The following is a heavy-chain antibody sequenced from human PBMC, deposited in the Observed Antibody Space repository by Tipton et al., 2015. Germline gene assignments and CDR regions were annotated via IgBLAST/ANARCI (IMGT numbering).Heavy chain of an antibody. CDR3: VKESSITPYNWFDP. D-gene: IGHD1-20*01. J-gene: IGHJ5*02. CDR1: GVTFRRLI. V-gene: IGHV1-69*01. CDR2: IFLMFGTA. Sequence: QSGAEVKMPGSSVKVSCKASGVTFRRLIVSWVRQAPGQGLEWMGDIFLMFGTANYAQNFHGRVNMTADESTSTVYMELSSLRPDDSAIYYCVKESSITPYNWFDPWGQGTLVTVSS.